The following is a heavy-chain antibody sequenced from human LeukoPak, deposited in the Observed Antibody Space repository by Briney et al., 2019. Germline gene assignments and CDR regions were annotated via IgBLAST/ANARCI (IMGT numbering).Heavy chain of an antibody. CDR1: GDSVSSNSAG. J-gene: IGHJ3*02. V-gene: IGHV6-1*01. CDR3: AREYYDSSGYGSVTFDI. CDR2: TYYRSKWYN. Sequence: SQTLSLTCAISGDSVSSNSAGWNWIRQSPSRGLEWLGRTYYRSKWYNDYAVSVKSRITINPDTSKNQFSLQLNSVTPEDTAVYYCAREYYDSSGYGSVTFDIWGQGTMVTVSS. D-gene: IGHD3-22*01.